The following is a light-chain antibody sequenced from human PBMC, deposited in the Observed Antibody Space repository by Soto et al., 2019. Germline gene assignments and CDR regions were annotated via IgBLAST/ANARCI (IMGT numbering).Light chain of an antibody. Sequence: QLVLTQPPSVSGAPGQRVTISCTGGDSNIGAGYDVHWYQQLPGTAPKLLIYVTTNRPSGVPDRFSGSKSGASASLAITGLQADDEADYYCQSYDSSLSAWVFGGGTKLTVL. J-gene: IGLJ3*02. CDR2: VTT. CDR3: QSYDSSLSAWV. V-gene: IGLV1-40*01. CDR1: DSNIGAGYD.